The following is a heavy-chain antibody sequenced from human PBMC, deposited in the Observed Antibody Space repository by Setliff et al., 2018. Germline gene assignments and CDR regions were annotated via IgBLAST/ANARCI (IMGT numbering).Heavy chain of an antibody. Sequence: HPGGSLRLSCAASGFTFSSHWMSWVRQAPGKGLEWVANIKQDGSEKYYVDSVKGRFTISRDNAKNSLYLQMNSLRAEDTAVYYCARQGDSSAFDIWGQGTMVTVSS. D-gene: IGHD2-21*02. V-gene: IGHV3-7*01. CDR2: IKQDGSEK. J-gene: IGHJ3*02. CDR3: ARQGDSSAFDI. CDR1: GFTFSSHW.